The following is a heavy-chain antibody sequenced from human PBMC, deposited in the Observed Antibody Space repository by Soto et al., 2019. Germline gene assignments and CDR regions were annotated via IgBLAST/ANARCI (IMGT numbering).Heavy chain of an antibody. CDR3: ARHPSRRGYYYGIDV. V-gene: IGHV1-69*12. Sequence: QVQLVQSGAEVKKPGSSVKVSCKASGGTFSSYAISWVRQAPGQGLEWMGGIIPIFGTSNYAQKCQGRVTITADESTSTAYMELSSLRSEDTAVYDYARHPSRRGYYYGIDVWGQGTTVTVSS. CDR1: GGTFSSYA. J-gene: IGHJ6*02. CDR2: IIPIFGTS. D-gene: IGHD6-6*01.